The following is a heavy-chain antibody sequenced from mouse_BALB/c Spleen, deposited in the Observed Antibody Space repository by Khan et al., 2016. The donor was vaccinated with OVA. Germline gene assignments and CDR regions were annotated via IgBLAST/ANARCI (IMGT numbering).Heavy chain of an antibody. CDR1: GYTFTSYY. Sequence: QVQLKQSGAELVKPGASVRLSCKASGYTFTSYYLYWVKQRPGQGLEWIVDINPSNGGTNFNEKFKSKATLTVDKSSSTAYIQLNSLTSEDSAVYYCTRSGYGSFAYWGQGTLVSVSA. V-gene: IGHV1S81*02. D-gene: IGHD2-2*01. CDR3: TRSGYGSFAY. J-gene: IGHJ3*01. CDR2: INPSNGGT.